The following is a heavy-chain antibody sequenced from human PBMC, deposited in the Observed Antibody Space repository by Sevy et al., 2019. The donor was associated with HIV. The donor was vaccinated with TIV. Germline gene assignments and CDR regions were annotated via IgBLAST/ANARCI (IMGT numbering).Heavy chain of an antibody. CDR2: LNPGNGNT. Sequence: ASVKVSCKATGYNFNTYTIHWVRQAPGQSLEWMAWLNPGNGNTKYWQQFRGRVTITRDTSARTVYMELTSLTSEDTAVYFCARDPYARRGFDYWGQGTLLTVSS. D-gene: IGHD3-16*01. V-gene: IGHV1-3*01. CDR1: GYNFNTYT. J-gene: IGHJ4*02. CDR3: ARDPYARRGFDY.